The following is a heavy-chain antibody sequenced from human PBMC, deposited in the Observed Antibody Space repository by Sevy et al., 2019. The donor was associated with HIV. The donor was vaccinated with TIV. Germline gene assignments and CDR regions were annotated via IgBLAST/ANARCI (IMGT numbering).Heavy chain of an antibody. CDR2: LKSKAYGGTL. Sequence: GGSLRLSCTASGFTFGDYAMNWVRQAPGKGLEWVAFLKSKAYGGTLDYAAAVKDKVTISRDESKTIDQLQMNVLKTGDADISYCTRWRGARSIFDYWGQGALVTVSS. V-gene: IGHV3-49*04. CDR3: TRWRGARSIFDY. CDR1: GFTFGDYA. D-gene: IGHD1-26*01. J-gene: IGHJ4*02.